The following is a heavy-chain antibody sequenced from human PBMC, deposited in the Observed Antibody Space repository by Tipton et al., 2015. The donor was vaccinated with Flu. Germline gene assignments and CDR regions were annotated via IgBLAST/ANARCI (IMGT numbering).Heavy chain of an antibody. D-gene: IGHD3-22*01. CDR1: GFTFDDYG. CDR2: ITWNGGTI. J-gene: IGHJ4*02. V-gene: IGHV3-20*04. Sequence: GSLRLSCVVSGFTFDDYGMSWVRQVPGKGLEWVSGITWNGGTIAYADSVKGRFTISRDNAKNFLYLQMNSLRVDDTALYYCARDHRPSASMDYYDSSGWSHWGQGTLAIVSS. CDR3: ARDHRPSASMDYYDSSGWSH.